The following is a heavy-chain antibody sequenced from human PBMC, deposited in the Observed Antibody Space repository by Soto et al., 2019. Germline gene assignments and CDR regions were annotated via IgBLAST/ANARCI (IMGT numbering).Heavy chain of an antibody. CDR3: ARHMSQQVVHDY. J-gene: IGHJ4*02. D-gene: IGHD6-6*01. CDR1: GYSFTTYW. Sequence: GESLKISPKGSGYSFTTYWIEWLSQMPGKGLVGMGIVYPDHPHTRYSPSFQGQVTISADTSISTAYQQWSSLKASDTAMYYCARHMSQQVVHDYLGQGTLVTVSS. CDR2: VYPDHPHT. V-gene: IGHV5-51*01.